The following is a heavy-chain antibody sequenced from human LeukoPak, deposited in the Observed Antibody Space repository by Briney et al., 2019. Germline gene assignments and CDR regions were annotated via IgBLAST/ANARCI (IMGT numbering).Heavy chain of an antibody. D-gene: IGHD3-9*01. J-gene: IGHJ5*02. V-gene: IGHV1-2*02. CDR1: GYTFTGYY. CDR2: INPNSGRT. Sequence: ASVKVSCKASGYTFTGYYMHWVRQAPGQGLEWMGWINPNSGRTNYAQKCQGRVTITRDTSISTAYMELSRLRSDDTAVYYCARELYYDILTGYSNWFDPWGQGTLVTVSS. CDR3: ARELYYDILTGYSNWFDP.